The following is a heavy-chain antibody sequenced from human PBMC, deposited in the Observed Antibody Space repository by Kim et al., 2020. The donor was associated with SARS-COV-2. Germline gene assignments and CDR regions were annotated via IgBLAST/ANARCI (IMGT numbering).Heavy chain of an antibody. D-gene: IGHD4-17*01. V-gene: IGHV5-10-1*01. CDR3: ARRRVGDYGIVWFDP. Sequence: GESLKISCKGSGYSFTSYWISWVRQMPGKGLEWMGRIDPSDSYTNYSPSFQGHVTISADKSISTAYLQWSSLKASDTAMYYCARRRVGDYGIVWFDPWGQGTLVTVSS. CDR2: IDPSDSYT. CDR1: GYSFTSYW. J-gene: IGHJ5*02.